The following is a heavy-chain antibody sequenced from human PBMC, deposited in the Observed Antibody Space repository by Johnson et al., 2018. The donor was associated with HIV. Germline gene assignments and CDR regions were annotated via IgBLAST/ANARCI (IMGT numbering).Heavy chain of an antibody. Sequence: LVESVGGVVQPGRSLRASCAASGFGFSRYVMHWVRQAPGKALEWVAVIWYDGSNKYYADSVKGRFTISRDNSKNTLYLQINSLRAEDTAVYYCARSLPDPHPEWELRAVYAFDIWGQGTMVTVSS. J-gene: IGHJ3*02. CDR2: IWYDGSNK. D-gene: IGHD1-26*01. V-gene: IGHV3-33*08. CDR1: GFGFSRYV. CDR3: ARSLPDPHPEWELRAVYAFDI.